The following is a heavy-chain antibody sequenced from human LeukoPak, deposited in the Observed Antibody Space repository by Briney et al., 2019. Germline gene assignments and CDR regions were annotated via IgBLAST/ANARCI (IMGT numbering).Heavy chain of an antibody. V-gene: IGHV3-15*01. D-gene: IGHD3-3*01. CDR1: GFTFSNAW. CDR3: NPSPSRNFGGVKKSYYYYMDV. CDR2: IKSKTDGGTT. Sequence: GGSLRLSCAASGFTFSNAWMSWVRQAPGKGLEWVGRIKSKTDGGTTDYAAPVKGRFTISRDDSKNTLYLQMKSLKTEDTAVYYFNPSPSRNFGGVKKSYYYYMDVWGKGTTVTVSS. J-gene: IGHJ6*03.